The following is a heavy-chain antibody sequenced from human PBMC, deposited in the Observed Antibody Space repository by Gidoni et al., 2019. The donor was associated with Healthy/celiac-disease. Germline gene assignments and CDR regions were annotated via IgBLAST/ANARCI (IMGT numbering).Heavy chain of an antibody. CDR1: GGSISSSSYY. CDR3: APGYYDFWSGGNWFDP. D-gene: IGHD3-3*01. Sequence: QLQLQESGPGLVKPSETLSLTCTVSGGSISSSSYYWGWIRQPPGKGLEWIGSIYYSGSTYYNPSLKSRVTISVDTSKNQFSLKLSSVTAADTAVYYCAPGYYDFWSGGNWFDPWGQGTLVTVSS. V-gene: IGHV4-39*01. CDR2: IYYSGST. J-gene: IGHJ5*02.